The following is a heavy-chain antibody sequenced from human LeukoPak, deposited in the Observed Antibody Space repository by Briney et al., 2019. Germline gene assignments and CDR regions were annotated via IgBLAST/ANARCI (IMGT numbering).Heavy chain of an antibody. J-gene: IGHJ4*02. CDR2: ISGGGET. CDR3: AKANWVSNADAVW. Sequence: GGSLRLSCVASGFSFSNYAMSWVRQAPARGPEGVSSISGGGETFYADSAKGRFTLSRDDSRNTVYLQLNNLRVEDTAIYYCAKANWVSNADAVWWGQGTQVTVSS. D-gene: IGHD1-1*01. V-gene: IGHV3-23*01. CDR1: GFSFSNYA.